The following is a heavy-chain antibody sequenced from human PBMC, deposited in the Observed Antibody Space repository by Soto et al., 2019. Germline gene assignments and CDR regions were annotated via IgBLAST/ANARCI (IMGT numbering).Heavy chain of an antibody. CDR1: GFTFSIYA. CDR2: ISDSGRT. J-gene: IGHJ6*02. V-gene: IGHV3-23*01. D-gene: IGHD1-26*01. CDR3: ATRTYSGVLDGHAEVDV. Sequence: EVQVLESGGGLVQPGGSLRLSCAASGFTFSIYAMNWVRQAPGKGLEWVSAISDSGRTYYADSVKGRFTISRDNSKNTVFLQMSSLRADDTAVYYCATRTYSGVLDGHAEVDVWGQGTTVTVSS.